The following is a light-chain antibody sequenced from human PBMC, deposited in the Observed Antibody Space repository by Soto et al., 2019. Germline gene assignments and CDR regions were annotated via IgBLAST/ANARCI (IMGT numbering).Light chain of an antibody. CDR3: ATWDSSLSAFYV. V-gene: IGLV1-51*01. CDR1: SSNIGNNY. J-gene: IGLJ1*01. Sequence: QSALTQPPSVSAAPGQKVTISCSGSSSNIGNNYVSWYQQLPGTAPKLLIYDNNKRPSGIPDRFSGSKSGTSATLGITGLQTGDEADYYCATWDSSLSAFYVFGTGTKVTVL. CDR2: DNN.